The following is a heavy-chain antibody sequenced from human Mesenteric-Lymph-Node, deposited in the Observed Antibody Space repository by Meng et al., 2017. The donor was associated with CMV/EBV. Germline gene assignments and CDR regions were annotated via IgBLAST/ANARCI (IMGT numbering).Heavy chain of an antibody. D-gene: IGHD3-10*01. CDR3: ARGVRGGPDYYYYGMDV. V-gene: IGHV3-21*01. J-gene: IGHJ6*02. CDR2: ITSSGSYT. Sequence: GESLKISCVASGFSISSHWMTWVRQAPGKGLEWVSSITSSGSYTYHADSLKGRFTGSRDNAKSLLYLQMNSLTDDDTAVYYCARGVRGGPDYYYYGMDVWGQGTTVTVSS. CDR1: GFSISSHW.